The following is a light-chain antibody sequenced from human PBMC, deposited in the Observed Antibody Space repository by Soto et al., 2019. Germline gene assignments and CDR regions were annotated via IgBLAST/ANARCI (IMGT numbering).Light chain of an antibody. CDR2: DAS. Sequence: EIVWTQSPATLSLSPGERATLSCRASQGVSSYLAWYQQKPGQAPRLLLYDASNRATGIPARFSGSGPGTELTLTISSLHSEDFAVYYCQQYNNWPPLTFGGGTKVDIK. CDR3: QQYNNWPPLT. J-gene: IGKJ4*01. CDR1: QGVSSY. V-gene: IGKV3D-11*01.